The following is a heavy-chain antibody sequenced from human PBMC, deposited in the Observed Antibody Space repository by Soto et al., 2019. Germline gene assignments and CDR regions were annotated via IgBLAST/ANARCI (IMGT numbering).Heavy chain of an antibody. CDR3: ARVLAGRFDP. V-gene: IGHV4-34*01. J-gene: IGHJ5*02. CDR1: GGSFSGYY. CDR2: INHSGST. Sequence: SETLSLTCAVYGGSFSGYYWSWIRQPPGKGLEWIGEINHSGSTNYNPSLKSRVTISVDTSKNQFSLKLSSVTAADTAVYYCARVLAGRFDPWGQGTLVTVSS.